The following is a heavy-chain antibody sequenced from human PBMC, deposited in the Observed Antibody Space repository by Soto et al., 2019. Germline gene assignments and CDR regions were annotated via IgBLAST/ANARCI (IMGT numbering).Heavy chain of an antibody. V-gene: IGHV1-2*06. CDR2: INPKRGDT. CDR1: GYPFANYY. Sequence: QVQVVQSGPEVRIPGASVKVSCKTSGYPFANYYVHWVRQAPGKGLEWLGRINPKRGDTVYAQKFRCRVTLTMDISITTVYMELSRLTSDDTAVYYCAKIEVSASSTGDWGPGTLVTISS. J-gene: IGHJ4*02. D-gene: IGHD6-6*01. CDR3: AKIEVSASSTGD.